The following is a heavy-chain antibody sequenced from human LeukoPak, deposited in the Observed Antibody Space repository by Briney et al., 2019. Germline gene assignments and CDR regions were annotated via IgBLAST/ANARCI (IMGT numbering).Heavy chain of an antibody. J-gene: IGHJ4*02. Sequence: GGSLRLSCVVSGFTFSSCAMTWVRQAPGKGLEWVSAISGSGGSTYYADSVKGRFTISRDNSKNTLYLQMNSLRAEDTAVYYCAKLRGACSSTSCYGDYWGQGTLVTVSS. D-gene: IGHD2-2*01. CDR1: GFTFSSCA. V-gene: IGHV3-23*01. CDR3: AKLRGACSSTSCYGDY. CDR2: ISGSGGST.